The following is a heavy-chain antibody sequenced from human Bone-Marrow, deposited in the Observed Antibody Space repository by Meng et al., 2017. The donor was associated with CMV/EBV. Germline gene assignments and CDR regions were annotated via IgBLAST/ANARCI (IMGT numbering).Heavy chain of an antibody. V-gene: IGHV3-74*01. CDR3: ARVDTAMGAFDI. J-gene: IGHJ3*02. Sequence: GSLKISCAASGFTFSSYWMHWVRQAPGKGLVWVSRINSDGSSTSYADSVKGRFTISRDNAKNTLYLQMNSLRAEDTAVYYCARVDTAMGAFDIWGQGTMVTV. CDR1: GFTFSSYW. D-gene: IGHD5-18*01. CDR2: INSDGSST.